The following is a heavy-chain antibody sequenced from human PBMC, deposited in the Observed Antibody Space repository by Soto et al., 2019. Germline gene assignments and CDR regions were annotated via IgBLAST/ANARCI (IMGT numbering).Heavy chain of an antibody. Sequence: ETLSLTCTVSGGSISSSSYYWGWIRQPPGKGLEWIGSIYYSGSTYYNPSLKSRVTISVDTSKNQFSLKLSSVTAADTAVYYCARHDYGDYYGVDYWGQGTLVTVSS. CDR2: IYYSGST. CDR1: GGSISSSSYY. D-gene: IGHD4-17*01. V-gene: IGHV4-39*01. CDR3: ARHDYGDYYGVDY. J-gene: IGHJ4*02.